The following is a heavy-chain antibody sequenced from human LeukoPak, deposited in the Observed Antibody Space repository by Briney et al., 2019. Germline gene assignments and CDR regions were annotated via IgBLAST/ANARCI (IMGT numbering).Heavy chain of an antibody. CDR1: GYTFTSYD. CDR3: ALGPYANFDY. V-gene: IGHV1-8*01. Sequence: GASVKVSCKASGYTFTSYDINWVRQAPGQGLEWMGWMNPNSGNTGYAQKFQGRVTMTRDTSISTAYMELSRLRSDDTAVYYCALGPYANFDYWGQGTLVTVSS. CDR2: MNPNSGNT. D-gene: IGHD4-17*01. J-gene: IGHJ4*02.